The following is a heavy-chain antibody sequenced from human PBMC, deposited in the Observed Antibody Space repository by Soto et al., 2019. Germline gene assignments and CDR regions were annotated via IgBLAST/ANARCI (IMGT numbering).Heavy chain of an antibody. CDR2: IYHSGHS. CDR3: AREGGGGTIAFDY. CDR1: AGSITSYY. Sequence: SETLSLTCTVSAGSITSYYWSWIRQSPGKGLEWIGYIYHSGHSNYNPSLKSRVTMSVDTPKSQFSLKLLSMTAADTAVYYCAREGGGGTIAFDYWGQGTQGTVSS. D-gene: IGHD2-21*01. V-gene: IGHV4-59*01. J-gene: IGHJ4*02.